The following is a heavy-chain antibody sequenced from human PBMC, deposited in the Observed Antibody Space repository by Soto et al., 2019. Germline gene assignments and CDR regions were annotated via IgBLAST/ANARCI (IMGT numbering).Heavy chain of an antibody. Sequence: SETLSLTCTVSGWSISSYYWGWIRQPPGKGLEWIGYIYYRANPNYNPSLKSRVTISQDTSKNQFSLKVSSVTAADTAVYYCARGYDWFDPWGQGTLVTVSS. D-gene: IGHD5-12*01. CDR1: GWSISSYY. J-gene: IGHJ5*02. CDR2: IYYRANP. CDR3: ARGYDWFDP. V-gene: IGHV4-59*01.